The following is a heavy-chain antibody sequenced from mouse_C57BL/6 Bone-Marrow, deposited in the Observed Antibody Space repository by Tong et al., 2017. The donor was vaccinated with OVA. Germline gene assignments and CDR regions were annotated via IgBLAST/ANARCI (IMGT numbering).Heavy chain of an antibody. D-gene: IGHD2-3*01. CDR2: IDPYYGAT. CDR3: ARYDPYYFDY. J-gene: IGHJ2*01. Sequence: EVQLQESGPELEKPGASVKISCKASGYSFTGYNMNWVKQSNGKSLEWIGNIDPYYGATSYKQKFKGKATFTVDTSSSTAYMQFNSLTSEDSAVYYCARYDPYYFDYWGQGTTLTVSS. V-gene: IGHV1-39*01. CDR1: GYSFTGYN.